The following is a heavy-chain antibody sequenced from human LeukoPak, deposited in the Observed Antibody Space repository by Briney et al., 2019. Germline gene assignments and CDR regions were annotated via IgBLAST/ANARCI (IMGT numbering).Heavy chain of an antibody. J-gene: IGHJ5*02. CDR1: GYSISSGYY. CDR3: ARERASNNYYNYFDP. Sequence: SETLSLTCTLSGYSISSGYYWGWIRQPPGKGLEWIGSIYHSGSTYYNPSLKSRVTISVDTSKNQFSLKLSSVTAADTAVYYCARERASNNYYNYFDPWGQGTQVTVSS. D-gene: IGHD1-1*01. CDR2: IYHSGST. V-gene: IGHV4-38-2*02.